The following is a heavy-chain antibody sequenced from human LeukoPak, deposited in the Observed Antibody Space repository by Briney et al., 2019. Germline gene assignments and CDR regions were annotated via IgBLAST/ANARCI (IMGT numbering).Heavy chain of an antibody. J-gene: IGHJ5*02. CDR3: GKDSASAPS. CDR2: INWNSGLI. D-gene: IGHD2-2*01. CDR1: GFSFDDYA. V-gene: IGHV3-9*01. Sequence: PGRSLRLSCAASGFSFDDYAMHWVRQAPGEGLEWVSGINWNSGLIAYADSVKGRFTISRDNANNSLFLQMNSLRAEDTALYYCGKDSASAPSWGQGTLVTVSA.